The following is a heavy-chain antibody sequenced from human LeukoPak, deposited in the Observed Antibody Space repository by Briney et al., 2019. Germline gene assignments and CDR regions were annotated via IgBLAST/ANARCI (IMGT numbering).Heavy chain of an antibody. D-gene: IGHD3-10*01. CDR2: IYGTGTT. Sequence: SETLSLTCTVSGASITNYCWSWIRQPAGKGLQWLGRIYGTGTTTYNPSLKSRVTMSVDTSKNQFSLKLISVTAADTAVYYCTRDSGTTGEVKFDPWGQGTLVTVSS. CDR1: GASITNYC. V-gene: IGHV4-4*07. CDR3: TRDSGTTGEVKFDP. J-gene: IGHJ5*02.